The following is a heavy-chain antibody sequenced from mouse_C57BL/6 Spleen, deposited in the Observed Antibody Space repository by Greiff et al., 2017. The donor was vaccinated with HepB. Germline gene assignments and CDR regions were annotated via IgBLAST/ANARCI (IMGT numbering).Heavy chain of an antibody. J-gene: IGHJ2*01. CDR1: GYAFSSSW. CDR3: ARWINDCGSSYDY. CDR2: IYPGDGDT. V-gene: IGHV1-82*01. D-gene: IGHD1-1*01. Sequence: QVQLQQSGPELVKPGASVKISCKASGYAFSSSWMNWVKQRPGKGLEWLGRIYPGDGDTNYNGQFKGKATLTADKSSSTAYMHLSSLTSEDSAVYFCARWINDCGSSYDYWGQGTTLTVSS.